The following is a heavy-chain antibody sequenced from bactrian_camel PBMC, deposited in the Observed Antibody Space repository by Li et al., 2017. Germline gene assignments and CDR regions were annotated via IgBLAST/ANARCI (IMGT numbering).Heavy chain of an antibody. D-gene: IGHD2*01. CDR2: LASDGST. J-gene: IGHJ4*01. CDR1: GDTFSGRC. V-gene: IGHV3S57*01. Sequence: VQLVESGGGSVQSGGSLRLSCGTSGDTFSGRCMAWFRLAPGKEREGVVALASDGSTWYADSVKGRFTISKDDLKDTLYLQMNNLKTEDTAVYFCGTDCADIVIVTTAINPLYTYEGQGTQVTVS.